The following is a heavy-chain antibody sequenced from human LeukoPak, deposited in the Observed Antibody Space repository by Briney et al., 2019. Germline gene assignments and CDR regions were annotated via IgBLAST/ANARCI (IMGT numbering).Heavy chain of an antibody. CDR3: VRGLRGPDS. CDR2: IDNDGTST. CDR1: GFTFSSYW. J-gene: IGHJ4*02. V-gene: IGHV3-74*03. D-gene: IGHD3-16*01. Sequence: GGSLSLPCAPSGFTFSSYWMHWSRQPQGKGLVWVSRIDNDGTSTVYADSVKGRFTVSRDNAKNTLYLQMNRLRAEDTAVYYCVRGLRGPDSWGQGTLVIVSP.